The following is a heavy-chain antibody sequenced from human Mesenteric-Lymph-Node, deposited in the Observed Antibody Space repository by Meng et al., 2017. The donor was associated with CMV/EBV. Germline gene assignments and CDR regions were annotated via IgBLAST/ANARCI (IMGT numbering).Heavy chain of an antibody. CDR3: ARGTVSRAFDY. Sequence: SLTCAVYGGSFSGDYWSWIRQPPGKGLEWIGEINHRGGTNYNPSLKSRVTISVDTSKNQFSLKLSSVTAADTAVYYCARGTVSRAFDYWGQGTLVTVSS. V-gene: IGHV4-34*01. J-gene: IGHJ4*02. D-gene: IGHD4-17*01. CDR2: INHRGGT. CDR1: GGSFSGDY.